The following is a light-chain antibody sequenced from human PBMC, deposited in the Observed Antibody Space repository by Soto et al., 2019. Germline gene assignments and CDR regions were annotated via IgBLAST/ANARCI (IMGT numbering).Light chain of an antibody. CDR3: QTWDTGARVV. CDR2: LSSDGSH. V-gene: IGLV4-69*01. Sequence: QPVLTQSPSASASLGASVKLTCTLSSGHSSYAIAWHQQQPEKGPRYLMKLSSDGSHSKGDGIPDRFSGSSSGAERYLTISSIQSEDEADYYCQTWDTGARVVFGGGTQLTVL. J-gene: IGLJ2*01. CDR1: SGHSSYA.